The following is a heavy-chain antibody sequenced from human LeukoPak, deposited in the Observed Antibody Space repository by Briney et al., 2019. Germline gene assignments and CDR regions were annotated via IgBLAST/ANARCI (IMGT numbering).Heavy chain of an antibody. CDR2: INPNSGGT. D-gene: IGHD6-13*01. J-gene: IGHJ6*03. CDR3: ATLQRQLVQDYYYYYMDV. V-gene: IGHV1-2*02. Sequence: ASVKVSCKASGYTFTGYYMHWVRQAPGQGLEWMGWINPNSGGTNYAQKFQGRVTMTRDTSISTAYMELSRLRSDDTAVYYCATLQRQLVQDYYYYYMDVWGKGTTVTVSS. CDR1: GYTFTGYY.